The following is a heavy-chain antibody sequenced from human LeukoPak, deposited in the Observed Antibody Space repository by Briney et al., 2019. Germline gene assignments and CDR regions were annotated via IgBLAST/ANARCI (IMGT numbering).Heavy chain of an antibody. J-gene: IGHJ4*02. D-gene: IGHD1-7*01. CDR3: ARVSPGNYANYFDY. V-gene: IGHV3-21*01. Sequence: GGSLRLSCAASGFTFSSYSMTWVRQAPGKGLEWVSSISSSSSYIYYADSVKGRFTISRDNAKNSLYLQMNSLRAEDTAVYYCARVSPGNYANYFDYWGQGTLVTVSS. CDR2: ISSSSSYI. CDR1: GFTFSSYS.